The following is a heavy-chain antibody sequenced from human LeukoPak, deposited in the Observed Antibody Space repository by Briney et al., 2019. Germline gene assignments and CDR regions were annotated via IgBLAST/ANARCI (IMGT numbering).Heavy chain of an antibody. V-gene: IGHV4-59*11. Sequence: SETLSLTCTVSNGSITSHCWSWIRQSPGKGLEWIGYVYYSGSTSYNPSLKSRVTVSIDPPKKQFAVTMNSVTAADTAVYYCARFNWGGYFFDSWGQGALVTVSS. CDR3: ARFNWGGYFFDS. J-gene: IGHJ4*02. D-gene: IGHD7-27*01. CDR2: VYYSGST. CDR1: NGSITSHC.